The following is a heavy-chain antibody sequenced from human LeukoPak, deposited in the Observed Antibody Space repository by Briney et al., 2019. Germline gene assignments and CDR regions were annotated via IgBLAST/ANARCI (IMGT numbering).Heavy chain of an antibody. CDR2: ISYSDSNT. J-gene: IGHJ4*02. CDR3: AKLVAGSFDY. Sequence: PGVSLRLSCAASGFTFSSYAMSWVRQAPGKGLEWVSAISYSDSNTYYADSVKGRFTISRDNSKNTLYLQMNSLRAEDTAVYYCAKLVAGSFDYWGQGTLVTVSS. D-gene: IGHD6-19*01. V-gene: IGHV3-23*01. CDR1: GFTFSSYA.